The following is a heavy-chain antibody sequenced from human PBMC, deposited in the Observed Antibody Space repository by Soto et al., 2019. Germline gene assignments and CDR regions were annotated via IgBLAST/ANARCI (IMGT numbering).Heavy chain of an antibody. CDR3: AIDRMHFASTAYSGRRLFDP. CDR1: GGPFNNNG. CDR2: LIPIFGTG. V-gene: IGHV1-69*01. D-gene: IGHD3-22*01. J-gene: IGHJ5*02. Sequence: SVKVACNASGGPFNNNGVSWVRQAPGQGLEWMGGLIPIFGTGSYAQRFQGRVTLIADESTSTAYMELNSLRSEDTAVYYCAIDRMHFASTAYSGRRLFDPCGQRTLVTVSS.